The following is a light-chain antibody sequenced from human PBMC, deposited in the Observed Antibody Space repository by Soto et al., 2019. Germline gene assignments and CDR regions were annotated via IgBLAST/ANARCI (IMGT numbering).Light chain of an antibody. CDR2: STS. J-gene: IGKJ2*01. CDR1: QTISTF. V-gene: IGKV1-39*01. Sequence: DVQMTQVPSSLSPSVGDGVTITCRASQTISTFLNWYQQKPGKAPKLLIYSTSNSQSGVPSRFPGSGSGTEFTLTISSLQPEDFATYYCQQSYITPYTFGQGTKLENK. CDR3: QQSYITPYT.